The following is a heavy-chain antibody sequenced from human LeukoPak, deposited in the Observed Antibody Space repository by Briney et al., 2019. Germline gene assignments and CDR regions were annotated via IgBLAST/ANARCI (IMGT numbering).Heavy chain of an antibody. CDR3: ARENGGKWELLGGLDY. Sequence: GGSLRLSCAASGFTFSSYSMNWVRQAPGKGLEWVSSISSSSSYIYYADSVKGRFTISRDNAKKSLYLQMSSLRAEDTAVYYCARENGGKWELLGGLDYWGQGTLVTVSS. CDR2: ISSSSSYI. D-gene: IGHD1-26*01. CDR1: GFTFSSYS. V-gene: IGHV3-21*01. J-gene: IGHJ4*02.